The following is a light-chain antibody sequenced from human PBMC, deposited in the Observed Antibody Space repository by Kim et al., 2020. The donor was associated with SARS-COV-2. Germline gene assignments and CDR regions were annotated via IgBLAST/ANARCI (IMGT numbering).Light chain of an antibody. CDR3: QAWDSSTYV. Sequence: AAPGQAASTTCSGDKVGDKYACWYQQKPGQSPVLVIYQDSKRPAGIDERFAGSNSGNAATLTISGTQAMDEADYYCQAWDSSTYVFGAGTKVTVL. CDR1: KVGDKY. CDR2: QDS. J-gene: IGLJ1*01. V-gene: IGLV3-1*01.